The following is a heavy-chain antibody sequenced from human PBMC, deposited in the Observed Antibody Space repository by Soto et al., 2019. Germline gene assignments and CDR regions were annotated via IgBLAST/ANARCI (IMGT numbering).Heavy chain of an antibody. CDR2: INPNSGGT. Sequence: GASVKVSCKASGYTFTGYYMHWVRQAPGQGLEWMGWINPNSGGTNYAQKFQGWVTMTRDTSISTAYMELSRLRSDDTAVYYCARTVADWSGYLPYYYYGMDVWGQGTTVTVSS. CDR3: ARTVADWSGYLPYYYYGMDV. J-gene: IGHJ6*02. D-gene: IGHD3-3*01. CDR1: GYTFTGYY. V-gene: IGHV1-2*04.